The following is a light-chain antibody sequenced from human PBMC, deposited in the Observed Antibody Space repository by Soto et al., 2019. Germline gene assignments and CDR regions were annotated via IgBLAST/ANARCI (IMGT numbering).Light chain of an antibody. CDR2: DAS. CDR1: QCVSGY. V-gene: IGKV3-11*01. Sequence: EIVLTQSPATVSLSPGERATLSCRASQCVSGYLAWYQHKPGQAPRLLISDASNRATGIPARFSGSGSETDFTLTISSLEPEDSAVYYCQQLSNWPLTFGGGTKVEI. J-gene: IGKJ4*01. CDR3: QQLSNWPLT.